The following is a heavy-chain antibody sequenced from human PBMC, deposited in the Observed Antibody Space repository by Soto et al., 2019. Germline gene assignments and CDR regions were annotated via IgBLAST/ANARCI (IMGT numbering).Heavy chain of an antibody. D-gene: IGHD3-10*01. CDR1: GFTFDDYG. CDR3: ARGRRILWFGELLVVSYMDV. J-gene: IGHJ6*03. Sequence: PGGSLRLSCAASGFTFDDYGMSWVRQAPGKGLEWVSGINWNGGSTGYADSVKGRFTISRDNAKNSLYLQMNSLRAEDTALYHCARGRRILWFGELLVVSYMDVWGKGTTVTVSS. V-gene: IGHV3-20*01. CDR2: INWNGGST.